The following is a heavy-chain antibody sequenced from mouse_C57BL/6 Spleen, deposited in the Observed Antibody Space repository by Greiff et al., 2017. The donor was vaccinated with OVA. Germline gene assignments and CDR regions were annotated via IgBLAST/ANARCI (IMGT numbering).Heavy chain of an antibody. CDR2: IWSGGST. CDR1: GFSLTSYG. CDR3: ANGNYAMDY. Sequence: VKLMESGPGLVQPSQSLSITCTVSGFSLTSYGVHWVRQPPGKGLEWLGVIWSGGSTDYNAAFISRLSISKDNSKSQVFFKMNSLQADDTAIYYCANGNYAMDYWGQGTSVTVSS. J-gene: IGHJ4*01. D-gene: IGHD1-1*02. V-gene: IGHV2-4*01.